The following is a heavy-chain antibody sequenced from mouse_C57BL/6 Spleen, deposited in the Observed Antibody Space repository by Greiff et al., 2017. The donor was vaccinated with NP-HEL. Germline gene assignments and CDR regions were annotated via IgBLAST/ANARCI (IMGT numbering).Heavy chain of an antibody. CDR2: INPRGGYT. CDR1: GYTFTSYW. D-gene: IGHD2-3*01. CDR3: ARYDGYYYAMGG. J-gene: IGHJ4*01. V-gene: IGHV1-7*01. Sequence: QVQLQQSGAELAKPGASVKLSCKASGYTFTSYWMHWVNQRPGKGLEWIGYINPRGGYTKYNQKFKDKATLTADKSYSTAYMQLSSLTYEDSADYDCARYDGYYYAMGGRGKVTSVTV.